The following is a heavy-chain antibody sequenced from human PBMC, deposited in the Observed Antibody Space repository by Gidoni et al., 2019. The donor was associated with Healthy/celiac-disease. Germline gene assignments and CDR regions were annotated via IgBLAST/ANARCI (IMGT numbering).Heavy chain of an antibody. D-gene: IGHD2-2*01. CDR3: ALGVVVVPAAYYDY. Sequence: EVQLLESGGGLVQPGGSLRLSCAASGFPFRSFAMSWVRQAPGKGLEWFSAISGSGGGIYYADSVKGRFTISRDNSKNTLYLQMNSLRAEDAALYYCALGVVVVPAAYYDYWGQGTLVTVSS. V-gene: IGHV3-23*01. J-gene: IGHJ4*02. CDR2: ISGSGGGI. CDR1: GFPFRSFA.